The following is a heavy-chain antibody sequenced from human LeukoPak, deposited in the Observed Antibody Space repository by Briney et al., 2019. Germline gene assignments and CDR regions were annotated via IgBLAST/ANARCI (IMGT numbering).Heavy chain of an antibody. CDR2: IYSGGST. CDR1: GFTVSSNY. Sequence: GGSLRLSCAASGFTVSSNYMSWVRQAPGKGLEWVSVIYSGGSTYYADSVKGRFAISRDNSKNTLYLQMNSLRAEDTAVYYCARDLTGDRGYFDYWGQGTLVTVSS. V-gene: IGHV3-53*01. CDR3: ARDLTGDRGYFDY. D-gene: IGHD7-27*01. J-gene: IGHJ4*02.